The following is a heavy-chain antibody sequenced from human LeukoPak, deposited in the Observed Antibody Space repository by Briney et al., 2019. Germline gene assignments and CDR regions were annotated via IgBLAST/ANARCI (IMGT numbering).Heavy chain of an antibody. Sequence: ASVKVSCKASGYTFTDYYMHWVRQAPGQGLEWMGWINPNSGGTNYAQKFQGRVTMTRDTSISTAYMELSSLRSDDTAVCYCARVTAMVAYFDYWGQGSLVTVSS. CDR3: ARVTAMVAYFDY. CDR1: GYTFTDYY. D-gene: IGHD2-21*02. J-gene: IGHJ4*02. V-gene: IGHV1-2*02. CDR2: INPNSGGT.